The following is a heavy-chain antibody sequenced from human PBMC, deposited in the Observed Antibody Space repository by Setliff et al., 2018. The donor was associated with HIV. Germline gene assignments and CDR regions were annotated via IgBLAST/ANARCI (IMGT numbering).Heavy chain of an antibody. CDR1: GYSIGSGYY. CDR3: ARGIKVKNDAFDI. V-gene: IGHV4-38-2*01. D-gene: IGHD2-21*01. Sequence: SETLSLTCAVSGYSIGSGYYWGWIRQPPGKGLEWIGSMYRSGSTYHNPSLKSRVTISVDTSKNQFSLKLNYVTAADTAFYYCARGIKVKNDAFDIWGQGTMVTVSS. CDR2: MYRSGST. J-gene: IGHJ3*02.